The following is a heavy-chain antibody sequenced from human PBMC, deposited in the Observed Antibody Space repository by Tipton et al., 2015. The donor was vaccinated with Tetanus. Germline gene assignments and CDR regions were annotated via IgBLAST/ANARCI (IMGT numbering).Heavy chain of an antibody. CDR1: GYNFSHYS. J-gene: IGHJ2*01. CDR3: ARRRSAVLSGAYHWYFDL. D-gene: IGHD3-3*01. V-gene: IGHV5-51*01. Sequence: QSGAEVGKPGESLKISCQGSGYNFSHYSIGWVRQLPGRGLEWMGIVDPRDSQATYGPSFQGQVTLSADRSINVAYLQWGSLKASDTGLYDGARRRSAVLSGAYHWYFDLWGRGTLVGVSS. CDR2: VDPRDSQA.